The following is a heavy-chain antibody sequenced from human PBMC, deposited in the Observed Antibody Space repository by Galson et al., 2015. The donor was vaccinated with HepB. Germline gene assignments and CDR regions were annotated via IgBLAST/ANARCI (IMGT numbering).Heavy chain of an antibody. CDR2: IIPLFGTP. CDR3: AREGTLYVDSGRYSGALYRHGMDV. Sequence: SVKVSCKASGGTFRNYAISWVRQAPGAGLEWMGEIIPLFGTPNYAQKFQGRVTITADQSTNTAYMELSSLRSEDTAVYYCAREGTLYVDSGRYSGALYRHGMDVWGQGTTVTVSS. J-gene: IGHJ6*02. D-gene: IGHD3-10*01. CDR1: GGTFRNYA. V-gene: IGHV1-69*13.